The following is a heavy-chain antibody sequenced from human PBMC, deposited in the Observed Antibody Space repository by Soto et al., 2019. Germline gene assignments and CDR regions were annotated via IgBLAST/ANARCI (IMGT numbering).Heavy chain of an antibody. V-gene: IGHV4-30-4*01. D-gene: IGHD3-9*01. J-gene: IGHJ5*02. CDR1: GGSISSGDYY. CDR2: IYYSGST. CDR3: AGFIDDILTGLAYKWFDP. Sequence: QVQLQESGPGLVKPSQTLSLTCTVSGGSISSGDYYWSWIRQPPGKGLEWIGHIYYSGSTYYNPSLKRRVTISVDTSKNQFSLKLSSVTAADTAVYYCAGFIDDILTGLAYKWFDPWGQGTLVTVSS.